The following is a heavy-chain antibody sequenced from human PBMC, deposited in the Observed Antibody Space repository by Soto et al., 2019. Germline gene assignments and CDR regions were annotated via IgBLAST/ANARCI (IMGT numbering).Heavy chain of an antibody. D-gene: IGHD2-2*01. CDR1: GFTFSAYA. V-gene: IGHV3-23*01. CDR3: AKAVVPAPIGYFYYGTDV. Sequence: GGSLRLSCAASGFTFSAYALTWVRQAPGKGLEWVSSIGDSSANTHYADSVKGRFTISRDNSKSTLFLQMSSLRADDTAVYYYAKAVVPAPIGYFYYGTDVWGQGTTVTVSS. J-gene: IGHJ6*02. CDR2: IGDSSANT.